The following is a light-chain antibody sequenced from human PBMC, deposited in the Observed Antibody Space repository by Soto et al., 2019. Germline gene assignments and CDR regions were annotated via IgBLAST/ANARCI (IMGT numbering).Light chain of an antibody. CDR1: SXDVGSYNR. CDR2: EAT. V-gene: IGLV2-18*01. CDR3: SLFTSSSTYV. Sequence: QSALTQPPSVSGSPGQSVTISCTGTSXDVGSYNRVSWYQQPPGTAPKVIIYEATNRPSGVPDRFSGSKSGNTASLTISGLQAEDEADYYCSLFTSSSTYVFGTGTKVTVL. J-gene: IGLJ1*01.